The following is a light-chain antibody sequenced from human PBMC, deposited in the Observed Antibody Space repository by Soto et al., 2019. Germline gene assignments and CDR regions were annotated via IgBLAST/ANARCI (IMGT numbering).Light chain of an antibody. CDR3: SSYANYNVV. V-gene: IGLV2-14*03. J-gene: IGLJ2*01. CDR1: DSDIGVYNY. CDR2: DVT. Sequence: QSALTQPASVSGSPGQSITISCTGTDSDIGVYNYVSWYQQYPGKAPKLMIYDVTNRPSGVSNRFSGSKSGNMASLTISGLQAEDEADYYCSSYANYNVVFGGGTKPPS.